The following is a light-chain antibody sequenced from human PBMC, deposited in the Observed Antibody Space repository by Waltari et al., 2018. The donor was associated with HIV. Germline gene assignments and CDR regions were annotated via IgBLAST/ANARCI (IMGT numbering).Light chain of an antibody. V-gene: IGLV6-57*01. Sequence: FILTQPHSVSESPGKTVTISCTRSRGNIASSYVQWYQQRPGSSPTTVIYANNQRPSGVPDRFSGSIDSSSNSASLTISGLRTEDEADYYCQSHDNKIFYVFGGGTYVTVL. CDR1: RGNIASSY. J-gene: IGLJ1*01. CDR3: QSHDNKIFYV. CDR2: ANN.